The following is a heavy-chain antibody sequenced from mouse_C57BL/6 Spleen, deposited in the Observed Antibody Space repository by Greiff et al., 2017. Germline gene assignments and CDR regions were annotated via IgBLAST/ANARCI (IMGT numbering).Heavy chain of an antibody. D-gene: IGHD2-1*01. CDR1: GFNIKDYY. J-gene: IGHJ3*01. V-gene: IGHV14-1*01. CDR2: IDPEDGDT. Sequence: EVKLQQSGAELVRPGASVKLSCTASGFNIKDYYMHWVKQRPEQGLEWIGRIDPEDGDTEYAPKFQGKATMTADTSSNTAYLQLSSLTSEDTAVYYCTADGNCGGFAYWGKGTLVTVSA. CDR3: TADGNCGGFAY.